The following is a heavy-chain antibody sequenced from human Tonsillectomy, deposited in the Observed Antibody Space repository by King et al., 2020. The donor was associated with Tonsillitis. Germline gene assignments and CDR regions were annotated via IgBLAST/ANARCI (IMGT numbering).Heavy chain of an antibody. CDR3: ARRRKLEVPPNPMIVVVKRLPEDAFDI. CDR2: IYYSGST. Sequence: VQLQESGPGLVKPSETLSLTCTVSGGSISSYYWSWIRQPPGKGLEWIGYIYYSGSTNYNPSLKSRVTISVDTSKNQFSLKLSSVTAADTAVYYCARRRKLEVPPNPMIVVVKRLPEDAFDIWGQGTMVTVSS. V-gene: IGHV4-59*08. CDR1: GGSISSYY. D-gene: IGHD3-22*01. J-gene: IGHJ3*02.